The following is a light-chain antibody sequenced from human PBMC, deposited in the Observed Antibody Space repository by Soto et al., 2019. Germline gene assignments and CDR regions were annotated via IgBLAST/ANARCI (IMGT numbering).Light chain of an antibody. J-gene: IGKJ4*02. CDR3: QQYNNSSPRT. Sequence: STLTASVAVRVTITCRDSQSISSWLAWYQQKPGKAPKLLIYDASSLESGVPSRFSGSGSGTEFTLSISSLQPDDFAAYYCQQYNNSSPRTFAGGTKVDIK. CDR2: DAS. V-gene: IGKV1-5*01. CDR1: QSISSW.